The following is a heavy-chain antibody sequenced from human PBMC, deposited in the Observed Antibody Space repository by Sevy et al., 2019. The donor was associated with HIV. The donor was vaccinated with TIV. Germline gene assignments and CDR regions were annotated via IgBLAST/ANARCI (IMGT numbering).Heavy chain of an antibody. Sequence: SETLSLMCTVSGASMRSSHYWGWIRQPPGKGLEGIGSIYNSGTTYYNPSLKARLTLFVDRSKNQFSLKLSSVTAADTAVYYCAGLPQGLGPSFDSWGQGTLVTVSS. D-gene: IGHD6-19*01. V-gene: IGHV4-39*01. CDR3: AGLPQGLGPSFDS. CDR2: IYNSGTT. J-gene: IGHJ4*02. CDR1: GASMRSSHY.